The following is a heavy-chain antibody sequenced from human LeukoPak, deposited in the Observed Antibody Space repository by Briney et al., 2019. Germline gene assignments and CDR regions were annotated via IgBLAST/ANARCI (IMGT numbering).Heavy chain of an antibody. Sequence: GGSLRLSCAASGFTLSSYAMSWVRQAPGKGLEWVSAISGSGGSTYYADSVKGRFTISRDNSKNTLYLQMNSLRAEDTAVYYCAKDPPGYSSSWSDAFDIWGQGTMVTVSS. D-gene: IGHD6-13*01. CDR3: AKDPPGYSSSWSDAFDI. V-gene: IGHV3-23*01. J-gene: IGHJ3*02. CDR2: ISGSGGST. CDR1: GFTLSSYA.